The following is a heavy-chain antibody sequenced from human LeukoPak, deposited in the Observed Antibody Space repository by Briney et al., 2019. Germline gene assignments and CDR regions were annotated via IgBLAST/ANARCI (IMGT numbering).Heavy chain of an antibody. CDR2: IYTSGST. D-gene: IGHD2-2*03. J-gene: IGHJ4*02. CDR3: ASGSYYFDY. V-gene: IGHV4-61*02. Sequence: SETLSLTCTVSGGSISSGSYYWSWIRQPAGKGLEWIGRIYTSGSTNYNPSLKSRVTISVDTSKNQFSLKLSSVTAADTAVYYCASGSYYFDYWGQGTLSPSPQ. CDR1: GGSISSGSYY.